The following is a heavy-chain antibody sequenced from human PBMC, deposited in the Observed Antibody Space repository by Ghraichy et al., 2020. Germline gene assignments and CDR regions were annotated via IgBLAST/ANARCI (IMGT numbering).Heavy chain of an antibody. CDR2: ISYDGSNK. D-gene: IGHD2-2*01. Sequence: GGSLRLSCAASGFTFSSYGMHWVRQAPGKGLEWVAVISYDGSNKYYADSVKGRFTISRDNSKNTLYLQMNSLRAEDTAVYYCAKALGYRSSTSCYYYYYGMDVWGQGTTVTVSS. CDR3: AKALGYRSSTSCYYYYYGMDV. J-gene: IGHJ6*02. CDR1: GFTFSSYG. V-gene: IGHV3-30*18.